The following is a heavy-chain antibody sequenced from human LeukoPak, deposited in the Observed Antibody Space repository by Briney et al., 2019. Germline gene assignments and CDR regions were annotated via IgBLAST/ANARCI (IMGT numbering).Heavy chain of an antibody. CDR1: GGSIRSYY. V-gene: IGHV4-59*01. J-gene: IGHJ6*03. Sequence: PSETLSLTCTVSGGSIRSYYWSWIRQPPGKGLEWIGYIYYSGSTKYNPSLKSRVTISVDTSKNQFSLKLSSVTAADTAVYYCARADYSSSGVYYYYYYMDVWGKGTTVTVSS. D-gene: IGHD6-6*01. CDR3: ARADYSSSGVYYYYYYMDV. CDR2: IYYSGST.